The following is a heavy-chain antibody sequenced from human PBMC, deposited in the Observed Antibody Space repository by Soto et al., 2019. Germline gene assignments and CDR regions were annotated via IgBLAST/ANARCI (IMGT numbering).Heavy chain of an antibody. CDR3: AGGIAARPHFYYYYYMDV. CDR2: INHSGST. Sequence: SETLSLTCAVYGGSFSGYYWSWIRQPPGKGLEWIGEINHSGSTNYNPSLKSRVTISVDASKNQFSLKLSSVTAADTAVYYCAGGIAARPHFYYYYYMDVWGKGTTVTVSS. D-gene: IGHD6-6*01. V-gene: IGHV4-34*01. J-gene: IGHJ6*03. CDR1: GGSFSGYY.